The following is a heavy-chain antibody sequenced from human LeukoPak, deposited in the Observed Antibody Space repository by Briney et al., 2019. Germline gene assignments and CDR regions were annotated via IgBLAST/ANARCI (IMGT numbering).Heavy chain of an antibody. CDR3: AKGSSPFDY. J-gene: IGHJ4*02. CDR1: GFTFSRSW. V-gene: IGHV3-23*01. D-gene: IGHD6-13*01. Sequence: GGSLRLSCVASGFTFSRSWMSWVRQAPGKGLEWVSAISANGGGTYYADSVKGRFTISRDNSKNTLYLQMNSLRAEDTAVYYCAKGSSPFDYWGQGTLVTVSS. CDR2: ISANGGGT.